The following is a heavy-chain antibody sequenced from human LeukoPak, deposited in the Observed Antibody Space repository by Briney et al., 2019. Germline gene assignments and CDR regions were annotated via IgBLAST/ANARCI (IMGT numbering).Heavy chain of an antibody. V-gene: IGHV4-30-2*01. J-gene: IGHJ4*02. CDR2: IYSGTT. CDR1: GGSINSGGFS. Sequence: SETLSLTCAVSGGSINSGGFSWTWIRQPPGKGLEWIGYIYSGTTSYNPSLKSRVTISVDTSKNQFSLKLSSVTAADTAVYYCARHASDYYFDYWGQGALVTVSS. CDR3: ARHASDYYFDY.